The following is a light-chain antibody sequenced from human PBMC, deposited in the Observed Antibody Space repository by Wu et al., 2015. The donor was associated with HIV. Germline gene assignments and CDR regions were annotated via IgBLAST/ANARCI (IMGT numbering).Light chain of an antibody. Sequence: DIQMTQSPSTLSASVGDRVTITCRASQNINSWLAWYQQKPGKAPKLLIYKAYILETGVPSRFSGSGSGTEFTLTINSLQPDDFATYYCQQYNTYSSFGQGTKLEIK. CDR3: QQYNTYSS. V-gene: IGKV1-5*03. CDR1: QNINSW. CDR2: KAY. J-gene: IGKJ2*03.